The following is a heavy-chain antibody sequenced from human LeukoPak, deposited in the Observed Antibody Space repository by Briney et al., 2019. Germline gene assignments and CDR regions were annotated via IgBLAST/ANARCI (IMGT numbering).Heavy chain of an antibody. V-gene: IGHV4-39*07. CDR2: IYYSGST. Sequence: SETLSHTCTVSGGSIGSSSYYWGWIRQPPGKGLEWIGSIYYSGSTYYNPSLKSRVTISVDTSKNQFSLKLSSVTAADTAVYYCARVDSGSYYGDYYYYMDVWGKGTTVTVSS. CDR1: GGSIGSSSYY. J-gene: IGHJ6*03. CDR3: ARVDSGSYYGDYYYYMDV. D-gene: IGHD1-26*01.